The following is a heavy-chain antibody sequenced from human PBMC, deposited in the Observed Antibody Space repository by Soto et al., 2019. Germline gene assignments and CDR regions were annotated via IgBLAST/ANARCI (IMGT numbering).Heavy chain of an antibody. CDR2: IVVGSGNT. CDR1: GFTFTSSA. J-gene: IGHJ6*02. CDR3: AAYYDILTGYYPYGMDV. V-gene: IGHV1-58*01. D-gene: IGHD3-9*01. Sequence: SVXVSCKASGFTFTSSAVQWVRQARGQRLEWIGWIVVGSGNTNYAQKFQERVTITRDMSTSTAYMELSSLRSEDTAVYYCAAYYDILTGYYPYGMDVWGQGTTVTVSS.